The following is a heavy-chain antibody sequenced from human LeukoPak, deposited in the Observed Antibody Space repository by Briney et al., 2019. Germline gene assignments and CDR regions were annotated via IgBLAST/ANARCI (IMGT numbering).Heavy chain of an antibody. CDR3: AKKKVMVTLGYFDH. V-gene: IGHV3-23*01. CDR2: ISGSGGST. CDR1: GFTFSSYA. D-gene: IGHD3-16*01. J-gene: IGHJ4*02. Sequence: GGSLRLSCAASGFTFSSYAMSWVRQAPGKGLEWVSAISGSGGSTYYADSVKGRFTISRDNSKNTLYLQMNSLRAEDPAAYYWAKKKVMVTLGYFDHGGQGTLVTVPS.